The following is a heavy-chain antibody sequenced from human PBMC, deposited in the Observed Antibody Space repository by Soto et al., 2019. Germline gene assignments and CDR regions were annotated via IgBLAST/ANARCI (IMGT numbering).Heavy chain of an antibody. D-gene: IGHD6-13*01. Sequence: PGGSLRLSCAASGFSFSGYAMHWVRQAPGKGLEWVSTIKESGDTTYYLDSVRGRFTISRDNSKDTLYLQMTSLRVEDTALYHCVKGGAWYTSCWYDNWGQGILVTVSS. CDR3: VKGGAWYTSCWYDN. CDR1: GFSFSGYA. CDR2: IKESGDTT. J-gene: IGHJ4*02. V-gene: IGHV3-23*01.